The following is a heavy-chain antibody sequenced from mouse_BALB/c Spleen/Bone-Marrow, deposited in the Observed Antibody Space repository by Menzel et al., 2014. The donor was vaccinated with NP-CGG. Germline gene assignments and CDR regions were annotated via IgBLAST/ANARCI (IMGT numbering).Heavy chain of an antibody. CDR3: TRGVYYDYDEGAMDY. D-gene: IGHD2-4*01. V-gene: IGHV1-14*01. CDR2: INPYNDGT. CDR1: GYTFTSYV. Sequence: EVQRVESGPELVKPGASVKMSCKASGYTFTSYVMHWVKQKPGQGLEWIGYINPYNDGTKYNEKFKGKATLTSDKSSSTAYMELSSLTSEDSAAYYCTRGVYYDYDEGAMDYWGQGSSVTDSS. J-gene: IGHJ4*01.